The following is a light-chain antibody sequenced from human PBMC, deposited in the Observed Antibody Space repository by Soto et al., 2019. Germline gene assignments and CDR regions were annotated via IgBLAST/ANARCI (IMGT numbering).Light chain of an antibody. V-gene: IGKV1-39*01. CDR1: QSISSY. J-gene: IGKJ4*01. CDR2: AAS. CDR3: QQSHSTPLT. Sequence: DIQMTQSPSSLSASVGDRVTITCRASQSISSYLNWYQQKPGKAPKLLLYAASSLQSGVPSRFSGSGSGTDFTLTISSLQPEDFAIYYCQQSHSTPLTFGGGTKVEIK.